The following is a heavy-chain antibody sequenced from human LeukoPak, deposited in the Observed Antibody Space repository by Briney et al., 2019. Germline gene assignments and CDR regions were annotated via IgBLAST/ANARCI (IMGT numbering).Heavy chain of an antibody. CDR1: GFTFNSYA. CDR2: ISYDGSNK. D-gene: IGHD3-22*01. V-gene: IGHV3-30-3*01. J-gene: IGHJ4*02. Sequence: PGGSLRLSCAASGFTFNSYAMHWVRQAPGKELEWVALISYDGSNKYYADSVKGRFTISRDNSKNTLYLQMNSLRAEDTAVYYRARRGAYYDSSGYYDWGQGTLVTVFS. CDR3: ARRGAYYDSSGYYD.